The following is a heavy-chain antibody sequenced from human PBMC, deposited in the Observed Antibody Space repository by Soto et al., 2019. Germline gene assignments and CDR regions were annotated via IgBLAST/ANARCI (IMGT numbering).Heavy chain of an antibody. CDR2: ISYDGSNK. D-gene: IGHD6-19*01. CDR3: AKDVAVAVDY. J-gene: IGHJ4*02. V-gene: IGHV3-30*18. CDR1: GFTFSSYG. Sequence: QVQLVESGGGVVQPGRSLRLSCAASGFTFSSYGMHWVRQAPGKGLEWVAVISYDGSNKYYADSVKGRFTISRDNSKNTLYLQMNSLRAEDRAVYYCAKDVAVAVDYWGQGTLVTVSS.